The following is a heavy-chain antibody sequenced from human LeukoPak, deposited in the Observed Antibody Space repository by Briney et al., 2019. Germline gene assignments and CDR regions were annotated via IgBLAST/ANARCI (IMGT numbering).Heavy chain of an antibody. CDR3: ARDGFYSSSWYDPYYYYYYGMDV. CDR1: GYTFTGYY. D-gene: IGHD6-13*01. CDR2: INPNSGGT. Sequence: ASVKVSCKASGYTFTGYYMHWVRQAPGQELEWMGWINPNSGGTNYAQKFQGRVTMTRDTSISTAYMELSRLRSDDTAVYYCARDGFYSSSWYDPYYYYYYGMDVWGQGTTVTVSS. J-gene: IGHJ6*02. V-gene: IGHV1-2*02.